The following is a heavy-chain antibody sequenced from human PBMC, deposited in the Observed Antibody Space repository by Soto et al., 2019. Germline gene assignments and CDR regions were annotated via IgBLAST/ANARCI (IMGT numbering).Heavy chain of an antibody. CDR1: RVTFRNAW. CDR2: IKRKTDGGTT. D-gene: IGHD2-15*01. J-gene: IGHJ6*04. V-gene: IGHV3-15*01. CDR3: TTDNCSGGRCTGWDV. Sequence: EVQLVESGGGLVKPGGSLRLSCAASRVTFRNAWRSWVRQAPGKGLAWVGRIKRKTDGGTTDYAAPVKCRFSISRDDSKNTLFLQTDSLRPEDTAVDYCTTDNCSGGRCTGWDVWGKGTTVPVSS.